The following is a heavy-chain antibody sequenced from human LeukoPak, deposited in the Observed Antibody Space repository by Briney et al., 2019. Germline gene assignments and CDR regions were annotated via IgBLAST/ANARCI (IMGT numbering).Heavy chain of an antibody. Sequence: ASVKVSCNASGYTFSNYGITWVRQAPGQGLEWMGWISAYSGNSNYARKFFDRLIMTVDSSTSTAYMELKSLRSDDMAVYYCARTPCHDSSGFDHFNYWGQGTLVTVSS. CDR3: ARTPCHDSSGFDHFNY. J-gene: IGHJ4*02. CDR2: ISAYSGNS. CDR1: GYTFSNYG. D-gene: IGHD3-22*01. V-gene: IGHV1-18*03.